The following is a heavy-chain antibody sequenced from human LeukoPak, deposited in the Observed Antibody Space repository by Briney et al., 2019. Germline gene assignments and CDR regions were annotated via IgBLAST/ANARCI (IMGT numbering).Heavy chain of an antibody. CDR1: GFTFSSYS. J-gene: IGHJ4*02. Sequence: GGSLRLSCAASGFTFSSYSMNWVRQAPGKGLEWVSSISSSSSYIYYTDSVRGRFTISRDNAKNSLYLQMNSLRAEDTAVYYCARDVETPLDYWGQGTLVTVSS. CDR3: ARDVETPLDY. CDR2: ISSSSSYI. V-gene: IGHV3-21*01.